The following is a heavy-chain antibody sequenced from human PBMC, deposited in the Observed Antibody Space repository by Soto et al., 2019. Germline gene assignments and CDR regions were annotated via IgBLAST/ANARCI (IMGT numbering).Heavy chain of an antibody. CDR1: GDSISTYY. CDR2: IYNSATT. Sequence: SETLSLTCTVSGDSISTYYWTWIRQPPGKGLEWIGYIYNSATTKYNPSLKSRVTISVDTSKNQFSLKLSSVTTADTAVYYCARGRFDFIWGTPAPYLDYWGQGALVTVSS. J-gene: IGHJ4*02. CDR3: ARGRFDFIWGTPAPYLDY. V-gene: IGHV4-59*01. D-gene: IGHD3-16*01.